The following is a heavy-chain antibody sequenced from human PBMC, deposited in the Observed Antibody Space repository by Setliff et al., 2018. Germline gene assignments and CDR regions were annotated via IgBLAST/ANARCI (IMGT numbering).Heavy chain of an antibody. CDR3: ARVYAYSYGFDY. Sequence: SETLSLTCAVYGGSFSGYYWSWIRPPPGKRLEWIGEIIHSGSTNYNPSLKSRFTISRDNAKTSLYLQMNSLRAEDTAVYYCARVYAYSYGFDYWGQGTPVTVSS. D-gene: IGHD3-16*01. V-gene: IGHV4-34*12. CDR2: IIHSGST. CDR1: GGSFSGYY. J-gene: IGHJ4*02.